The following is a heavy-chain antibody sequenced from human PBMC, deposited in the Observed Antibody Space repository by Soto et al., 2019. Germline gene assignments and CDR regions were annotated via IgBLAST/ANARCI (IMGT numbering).Heavy chain of an antibody. CDR1: GGSISSGDYY. V-gene: IGHV4-30-4*01. CDR2: IYHSGST. Sequence: PSETLSLTCTVSGGSISSGDYYWSWIRQPPGKGLEWIGYIYHSGSTNYNPSLKSRVTISVDKSKNQFSLRLSSVTAADTAVYYCARGGVGVNHFDYWGQGTLVTVS. D-gene: IGHD1-26*01. J-gene: IGHJ4*02. CDR3: ARGGVGVNHFDY.